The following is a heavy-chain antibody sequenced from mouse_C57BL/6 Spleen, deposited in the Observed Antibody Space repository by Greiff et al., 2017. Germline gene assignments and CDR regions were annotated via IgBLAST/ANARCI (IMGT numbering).Heavy chain of an antibody. CDR1: GFTFSSYG. Sequence: DVMLVESGGDLVKPGGSLKLSCAASGFTFSSYGMSWVRQTPDKRLEWVATISSGGSYTYYPDSVKGRFTISRDNAKNTLYLQMSSLKSEDTAMYYCARHPSYYYGSSSWFAYWGQGTLVTVSA. J-gene: IGHJ3*01. D-gene: IGHD1-1*01. CDR2: ISSGGSYT. CDR3: ARHPSYYYGSSSWFAY. V-gene: IGHV5-6*02.